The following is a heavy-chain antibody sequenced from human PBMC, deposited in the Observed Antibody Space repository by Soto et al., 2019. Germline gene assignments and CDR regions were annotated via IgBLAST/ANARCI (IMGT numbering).Heavy chain of an antibody. CDR3: AKVSDPLNYDFWPGKYYFDY. Sequence: PGGSLRLSCAASGFTFSSYGMHWVRQAPGKGLEWVAVIWYDGSNKYYADSVKGRFTISRDNSKNTLYLQMNSLRAEDTAVYYCAKVSDPLNYDFWPGKYYFDYWGQGTLVTVSS. CDR2: IWYDGSNK. CDR1: GFTFSSYG. D-gene: IGHD3-3*01. V-gene: IGHV3-33*06. J-gene: IGHJ4*02.